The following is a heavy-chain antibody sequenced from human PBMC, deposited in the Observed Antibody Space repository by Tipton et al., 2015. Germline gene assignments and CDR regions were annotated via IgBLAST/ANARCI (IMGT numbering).Heavy chain of an antibody. J-gene: IGHJ4*02. V-gene: IGHV3-48*03. CDR3: ARSGSYLKHYFDY. CDR1: GFTFSSYE. D-gene: IGHD1-26*01. Sequence: QLVQSGGDFVKPGRSLRLSCAASGFTFSSYEMNWVRQAPGKGLEWVSYISSGGSTIYSADSVKGRFTISRDNAKNSLYLQMISLRAEDTAVYYCARSGSYLKHYFDYWGQGTLVTVSS. CDR2: ISSGGSTI.